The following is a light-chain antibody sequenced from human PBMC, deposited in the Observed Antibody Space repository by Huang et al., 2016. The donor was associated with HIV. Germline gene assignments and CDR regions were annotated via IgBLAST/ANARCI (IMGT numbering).Light chain of an antibody. Sequence: EIVLTQSPDTLSLSPGERATLSCRASQSVSSSYLAWYQQKPGQAPRLLIYGASSRATGIPDRFSGSGSGTDFTLTISRLEPEDFAVYYCQQYGSSPCTFGQGTKLEIK. CDR2: GAS. V-gene: IGKV3-20*01. CDR3: QQYGSSPCT. CDR1: QSVSSSY. J-gene: IGKJ2*02.